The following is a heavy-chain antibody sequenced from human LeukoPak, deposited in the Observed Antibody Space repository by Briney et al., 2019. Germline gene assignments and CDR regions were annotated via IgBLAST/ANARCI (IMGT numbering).Heavy chain of an antibody. Sequence: SETLSLTCTVSVGSLSNNYWSWIRQPPGKGLEWVGYIYYSGSTSYNPSLNSRLTISVDTSKNQLSLKLNSVTAADTAVYYCARGGWSLDYWGQGTLATVSS. V-gene: IGHV4-59*01. D-gene: IGHD2-15*01. J-gene: IGHJ4*02. CDR1: VGSLSNNY. CDR3: ARGGWSLDY. CDR2: IYYSGST.